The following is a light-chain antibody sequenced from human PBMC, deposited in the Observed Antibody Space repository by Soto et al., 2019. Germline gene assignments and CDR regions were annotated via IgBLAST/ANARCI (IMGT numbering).Light chain of an antibody. CDR2: LNSDGSH. Sequence: QLVLTQSPSASASLGASVKLTCTLSSGHSSYAIAWHQQQPEKGPRYLMKLNSDGSHSKGDGIPDRFSGSSSGAERYLTISSLQSEDEADYYCQTWGTGIYVVFGGGTKVTVL. CDR3: QTWGTGIYVV. CDR1: SGHSSYA. V-gene: IGLV4-69*01. J-gene: IGLJ2*01.